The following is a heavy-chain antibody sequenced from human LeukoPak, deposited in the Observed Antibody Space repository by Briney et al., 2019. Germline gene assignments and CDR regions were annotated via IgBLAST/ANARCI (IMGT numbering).Heavy chain of an antibody. J-gene: IGHJ5*02. CDR3: AKGGGPYSKLGPFDP. Sequence: GGSLRLSCAASGFTFSSYAMSWVRQAPGKGLEWVSAISGSGGSTYYADSVKGRFTISRDNSKNTLYLQMNSLRAEDTAVYYCAKGGGPYSKLGPFDPWGQGTLVTVSS. D-gene: IGHD4-11*01. CDR1: GFTFSSYA. V-gene: IGHV3-23*01. CDR2: ISGSGGST.